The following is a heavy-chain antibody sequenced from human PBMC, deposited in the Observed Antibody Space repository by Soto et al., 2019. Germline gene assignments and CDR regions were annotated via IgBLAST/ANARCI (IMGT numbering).Heavy chain of an antibody. D-gene: IGHD2-15*01. Sequence: QVQLVESGGGVVQPGRSLRLSCAASGFTFSSYGMHWVRQAPGKGLEWVAVISYDGSNKYYADSVKGRFTISRDNSKNKLYLQMNSLRAEDTAVYYCAKVSLDIVVVVAAEFPLNYYYYMDVWGKGTTVTVSS. J-gene: IGHJ6*03. CDR3: AKVSLDIVVVVAAEFPLNYYYYMDV. CDR1: GFTFSSYG. V-gene: IGHV3-30*18. CDR2: ISYDGSNK.